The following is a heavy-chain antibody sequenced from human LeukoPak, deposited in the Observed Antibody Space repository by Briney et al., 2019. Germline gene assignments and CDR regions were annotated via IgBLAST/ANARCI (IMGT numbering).Heavy chain of an antibody. V-gene: IGHV3-30-3*01. Sequence: NPGGSLRLSCAASGFTFTTYAMHWVRQAPGKGLDWVAVISYDGSDKYYADSVKGRFTISRDNSKNTLYLQMNSLRAGDTAVYYCAKDSYDRSGYYYYYFAYWGQGTQVTVSS. J-gene: IGHJ4*02. CDR1: GFTFTTYA. CDR2: ISYDGSDK. D-gene: IGHD3-22*01. CDR3: AKDSYDRSGYYYYYFAY.